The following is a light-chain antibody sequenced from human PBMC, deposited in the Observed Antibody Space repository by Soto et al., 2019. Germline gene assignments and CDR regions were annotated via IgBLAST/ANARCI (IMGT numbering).Light chain of an antibody. CDR3: AAWDDSLSGYV. CDR1: SSNIGSNY. CDR2: TNN. V-gene: IGLV1-47*02. J-gene: IGLJ1*01. Sequence: QPVLTQPPSASGTPGQRVTISCSGSSSNIGSNYVYWYQHLPGTAPKLLIYTNNQRPSGVPDRFSGSKSGTSASLAISGLRSEDEADYYCAAWDDSLSGYVFGTGTKVTVL.